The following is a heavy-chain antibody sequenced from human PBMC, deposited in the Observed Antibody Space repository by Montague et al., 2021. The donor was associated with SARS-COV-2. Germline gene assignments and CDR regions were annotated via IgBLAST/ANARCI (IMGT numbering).Heavy chain of an antibody. CDR2: ISGSGGST. CDR1: GFTFSSYA. D-gene: IGHD6-13*01. J-gene: IGHJ3*02. V-gene: IGHV3-23*01. Sequence: RLSLSASGFTFSSYAMSWVRQAPGKGLEWVSAISGSGGSTYYADSVKGRFTISRDRSKNTLYLQMNSLRAEDTAVYYCAKDRQLVGDDAFDIWGQGTMVTVSS. CDR3: AKDRQLVGDDAFDI.